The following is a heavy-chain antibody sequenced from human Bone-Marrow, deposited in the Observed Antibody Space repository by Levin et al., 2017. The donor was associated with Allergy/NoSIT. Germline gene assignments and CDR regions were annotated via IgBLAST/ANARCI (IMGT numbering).Heavy chain of an antibody. V-gene: IGHV1-2*06. CDR3: ARSDATDALSVDY. Sequence: ASVKVSCKASGYTFSGHYIYWVRQAPGQGLEWMGRIYPNTGGTNYAQKFQGRVTMTRDTSSSTAYMELSRLRSDDTAVYYCARSDATDALSVDYWGQGSLVTVSS. CDR2: IYPNTGGT. D-gene: IGHD2-2*01. J-gene: IGHJ4*02. CDR1: GYTFSGHY.